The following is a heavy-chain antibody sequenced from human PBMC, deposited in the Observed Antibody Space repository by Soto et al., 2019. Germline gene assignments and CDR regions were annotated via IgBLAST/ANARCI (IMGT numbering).Heavy chain of an antibody. J-gene: IGHJ4*02. CDR3: GRGASGSYRLDY. Sequence: EVQLVESGGGLVQPGGSLRLSCAASGFTFSSYWMHWVRQAPGKGLVWVSRINSDGSSTNYADSVKGQFTISRDNAQTTLYLQMNSLRAEDTAVYYCGRGASGSYRLDYWGQGTLVTVSS. V-gene: IGHV3-74*01. D-gene: IGHD3-10*01. CDR1: GFTFSSYW. CDR2: INSDGSST.